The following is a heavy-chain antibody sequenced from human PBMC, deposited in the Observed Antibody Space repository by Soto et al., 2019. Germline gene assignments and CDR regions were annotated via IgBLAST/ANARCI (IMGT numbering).Heavy chain of an antibody. J-gene: IGHJ6*02. D-gene: IGHD2-21*02. CDR2: IYWDYDK. CDR1: GFSLSTGGVG. V-gene: IGHV2-5*02. CDR3: VHSRCGGDCLQSYSSHYYYGMDV. Sequence: QITLKESGPTLVKPTQTLTLTCTISGFSLSTGGVGVGWIRQPPGKALEWLALIYWDYDKRYSPSLKSRLTITKDTSKTQVVLTMINMDPVDTATYYCVHSRCGGDCLQSYSSHYYYGMDVWGQGTTVTVSS.